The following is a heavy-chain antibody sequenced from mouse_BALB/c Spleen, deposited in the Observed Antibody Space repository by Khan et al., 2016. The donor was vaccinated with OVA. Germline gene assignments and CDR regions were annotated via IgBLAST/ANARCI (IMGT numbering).Heavy chain of an antibody. D-gene: IGHD2-3*01. Sequence: EVQLQESGPGLVKPSQSLSLTCTVTGYSITSDYAWYCIRQFPGNKLEWMGYISSSGCTNYNPALKSRISITRDTSKNQFYLQLNSVTTEDTATYYCARDGSRYNYAMDYWGQGTSVTVSS. CDR3: ARDGSRYNYAMDY. CDR2: ISSSGCT. CDR1: GYSITSDYA. V-gene: IGHV3-2*02. J-gene: IGHJ4*01.